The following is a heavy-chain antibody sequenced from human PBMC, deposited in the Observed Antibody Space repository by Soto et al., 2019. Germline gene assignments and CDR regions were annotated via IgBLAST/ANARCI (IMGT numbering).Heavy chain of an antibody. CDR2: VYYRGRS. CDR1: GGSFSNSNYY. D-gene: IGHD2-8*01. V-gene: IGHV4-39*01. CDR3: VSQRTSVLTQAYFDY. Sequence: XETLYLTGTVSGGSFSNSNYYLGWIRQSPGKGLEWIGSVYYRGRSYSKSSVKSRVTISVDTSKNQFSLNLNSVTASDTAVYYCVSQRTSVLTQAYFDYWGPGALVTVS. J-gene: IGHJ4*02.